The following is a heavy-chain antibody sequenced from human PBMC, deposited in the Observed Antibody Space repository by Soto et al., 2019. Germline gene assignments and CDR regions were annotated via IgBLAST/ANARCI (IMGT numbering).Heavy chain of an antibody. CDR2: IIPIFGTA. J-gene: IGHJ3*02. D-gene: IGHD3-22*01. CDR3: ARGRLPIYYDSSGPTADI. V-gene: IGHV1-69*06. CDR1: GGTFSSYA. Sequence: SVKVSCKASGGTFSSYAISWVRQAPGQGLEWMGGIIPIFGTANYAQKFQGRVTITADKSTSTAYMELSSLRSDDTAVYYCARGRLPIYYDSSGPTADIWCQGTMVTVSS.